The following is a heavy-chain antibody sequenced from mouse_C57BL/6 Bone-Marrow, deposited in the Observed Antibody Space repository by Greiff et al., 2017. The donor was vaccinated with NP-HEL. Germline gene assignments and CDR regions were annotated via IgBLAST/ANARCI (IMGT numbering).Heavy chain of an antibody. CDR3: ARSEDLTTEGFAY. CDR2: INPNNGGT. D-gene: IGHD1-1*01. V-gene: IGHV1-22*01. J-gene: IGHJ3*01. Sequence: EVKLQESGPELVKPGASVKMSCKASGYTFTDYNMHWVKQSHGKSLEWIGYINPNNGGTSYNQKFKGKATLTVNKSSSTAYMELRSLTSEDSAVYYCARSEDLTTEGFAYWGQGTLVTVSA. CDR1: GYTFTDYN.